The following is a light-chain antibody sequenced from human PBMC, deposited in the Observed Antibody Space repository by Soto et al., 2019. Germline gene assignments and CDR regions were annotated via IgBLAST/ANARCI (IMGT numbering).Light chain of an antibody. J-gene: IGKJ4*01. CDR2: DAS. CDR1: QSVRNNY. CDR3: QQNGGTPRT. Sequence: EIVLTQSPDTLSLSPGERATLSCRASQSVRNNYLAWYQQKPGQAPRFLIYDASSRATGIPDRFSGSGSGTDSTLTISRLETEEFVVYFCQQNGGTPRTFGEGTKVDIK. V-gene: IGKV3-20*01.